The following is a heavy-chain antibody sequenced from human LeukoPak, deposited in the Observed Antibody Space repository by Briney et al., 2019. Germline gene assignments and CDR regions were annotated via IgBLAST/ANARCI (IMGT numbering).Heavy chain of an antibody. D-gene: IGHD3-10*01. CDR3: ARRWLGGLLWFGPHLDY. CDR1: GGSISSGSYY. Sequence: SETLSLTCTVSGGSISSGSYYWSWIRQPAGKGLEWIGHIYISGSTNYNPSLKSRVTISVDTSKNQFSLKLSSVTAADTAVYYCARRWLGGLLWFGPHLDYWGQGTLVTVSS. CDR2: IYISGST. V-gene: IGHV4-61*09. J-gene: IGHJ4*02.